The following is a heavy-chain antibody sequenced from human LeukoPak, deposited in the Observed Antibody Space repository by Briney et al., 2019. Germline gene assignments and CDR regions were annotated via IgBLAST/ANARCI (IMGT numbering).Heavy chain of an antibody. D-gene: IGHD3-10*01. Sequence: GGSLRLSCAVSGFTYSSYDMHWVRQATGRGLEWVSGIGTDGDTYYAGSVKGRFNISRENAKNSLYLQMNSLRGGDTAVYYCARDREPYSYQSQDYWGQGTLVTVSS. CDR3: ARDREPYSYQSQDY. CDR1: GFTYSSYD. V-gene: IGHV3-13*01. J-gene: IGHJ4*02. CDR2: IGTDGDT.